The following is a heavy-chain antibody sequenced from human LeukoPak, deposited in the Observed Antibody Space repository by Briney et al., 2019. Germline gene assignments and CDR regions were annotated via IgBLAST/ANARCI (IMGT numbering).Heavy chain of an antibody. J-gene: IGHJ4*02. CDR1: GYTFTGYY. CDR3: AREPHYDSSGYYYFDY. CDR2: INPNSGGT. Sequence: ASVKVSCKASGYTFTGYYMHWVRQAPGQGLEWLGWINPNSGGTNYAQKLQGRVTMTTDTSTSTAYMELRSLRSDDTAVYYCAREPHYDSSGYYYFDYWGQGTLVTVSS. V-gene: IGHV1-2*02. D-gene: IGHD3-22*01.